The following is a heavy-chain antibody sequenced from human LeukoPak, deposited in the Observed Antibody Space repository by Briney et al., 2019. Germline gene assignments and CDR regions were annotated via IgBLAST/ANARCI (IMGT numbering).Heavy chain of an antibody. V-gene: IGHV4-4*09. Sequence: SETLSLTCTVSGSISGYYWCWIRQPPGKGLEWIGYIYTSGSTNYNPSLKSRVTISVDTSKNQFSLDLSSMTAADTAVYYCARQKCTSTSCLTKNAFDIWGQGTMVTVSS. CDR2: IYTSGST. CDR1: GSISGYY. J-gene: IGHJ3*02. CDR3: ARQKCTSTSCLTKNAFDI. D-gene: IGHD2-2*01.